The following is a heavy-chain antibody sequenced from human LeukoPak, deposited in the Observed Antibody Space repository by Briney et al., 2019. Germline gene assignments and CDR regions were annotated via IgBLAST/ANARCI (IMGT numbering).Heavy chain of an antibody. D-gene: IGHD3-22*01. Sequence: ASVKVSCKASGYTFTSYYMHWVRQAPGQGLEWMGIINPSGGSTSYAQKFQGRVTMTRDTSASTVYMELSSLRSEDTAVYYCARDDSSGYCPDYWGQGTLVTVSS. CDR3: ARDDSSGYCPDY. CDR2: INPSGGST. V-gene: IGHV1-46*01. J-gene: IGHJ4*02. CDR1: GYTFTSYY.